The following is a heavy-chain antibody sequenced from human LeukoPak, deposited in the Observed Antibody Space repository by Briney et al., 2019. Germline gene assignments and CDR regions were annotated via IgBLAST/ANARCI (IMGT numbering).Heavy chain of an antibody. CDR1: GFTFSTYS. J-gene: IGHJ5*02. Sequence: GGSLRLSCVASGFTFSTYSMNWVRQALGKGLEWVSYISRSNTIYYADSVKGRFTISRDNAKNSLYLQMNSLRAEDTAVYYCAREIVGAAGWFDPWGQGTLVTVSS. CDR2: ISRSNTI. CDR3: AREIVGAAGWFDP. V-gene: IGHV3-48*04. D-gene: IGHD1-26*01.